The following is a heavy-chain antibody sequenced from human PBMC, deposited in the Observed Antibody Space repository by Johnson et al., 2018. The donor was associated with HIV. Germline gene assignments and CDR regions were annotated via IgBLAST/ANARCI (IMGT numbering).Heavy chain of an antibody. Sequence: VQLVESGGGLVQPGRSLRLSCAASGFTFDDYAMHWVRQAPGKGLEWVSGISWNSGSIGYADSVKGRFTISRDNAKNTLYLQMNSLRAEDTAVYYCARDGLAARVVGAFDIWGQGTMVTVSS. CDR3: ARDGLAARVVGAFDI. V-gene: IGHV3-9*01. CDR2: ISWNSGSI. J-gene: IGHJ3*02. CDR1: GFTFDDYA. D-gene: IGHD6-13*01.